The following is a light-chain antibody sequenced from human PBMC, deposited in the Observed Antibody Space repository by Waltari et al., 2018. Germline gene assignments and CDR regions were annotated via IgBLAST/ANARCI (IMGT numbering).Light chain of an antibody. CDR2: LNSDGSQ. J-gene: IGLJ3*02. V-gene: IGLV4-69*01. Sequence: QLVVTQSPSASASLGASVKLTCTLSSEHSSYAIAWHQQQPEKGPRYLMRLNSDGSQSKGDGIPDRVSGSSSGSERYLTISSLQSEDEADYYCQTWGTDMWVFGGGTKLTVL. CDR3: QTWGTDMWV. CDR1: SEHSSYA.